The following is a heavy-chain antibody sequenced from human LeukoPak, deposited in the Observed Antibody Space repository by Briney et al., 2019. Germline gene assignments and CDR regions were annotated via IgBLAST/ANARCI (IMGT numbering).Heavy chain of an antibody. Sequence: SVKVSCKASGGTFSSYAISWVRQAPGQGLEWMGGIIPIFGTANYAQKFQGRVTITADESTSTAYMELSSLRSEDTAVYYYASYPSTVPGAFDIWGQGTMVTVSS. V-gene: IGHV1-69*13. J-gene: IGHJ3*02. D-gene: IGHD4-11*01. CDR2: IIPIFGTA. CDR3: ASYPSTVPGAFDI. CDR1: GGTFSSYA.